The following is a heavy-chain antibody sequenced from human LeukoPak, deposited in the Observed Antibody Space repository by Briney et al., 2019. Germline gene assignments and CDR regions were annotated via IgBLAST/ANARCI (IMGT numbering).Heavy chain of an antibody. D-gene: IGHD3-9*01. Sequence: PGGSLRLSCAASGFTFSSYAMSWVRQAPGKGLEWIGSIYYTGSTYYNPSFKSRITISVDTSKNQFSLKVISVTAADTAVYYCARFLAGTRHFHFYYYMDVWGKGTTVTISS. CDR3: ARFLAGTRHFHFYYYMDV. J-gene: IGHJ6*03. V-gene: IGHV4-39*01. CDR2: IYYTGST. CDR1: GFTFSSYA.